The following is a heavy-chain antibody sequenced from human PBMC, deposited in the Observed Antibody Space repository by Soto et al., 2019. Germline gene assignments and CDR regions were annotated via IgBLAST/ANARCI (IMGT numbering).Heavy chain of an antibody. CDR3: ARDLAKGGGSAGFDY. CDR1: GYTFTGYY. Sequence: ASVKVSCKASGYTFTGYYIHWVRQAPGQGLEWMGWINPNSGGPKYPQKFQGRVTMTRDTSIRTVYMSLTGLKSDDTAVYFCARDLAKGGGSAGFDYWGQGTLVTVSS. D-gene: IGHD2-15*01. V-gene: IGHV1-2*02. J-gene: IGHJ4*01. CDR2: INPNSGGP.